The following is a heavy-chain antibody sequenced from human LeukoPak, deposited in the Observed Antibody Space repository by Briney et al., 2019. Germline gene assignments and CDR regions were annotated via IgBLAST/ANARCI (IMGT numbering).Heavy chain of an antibody. Sequence: GGSLRLSCAASGFTFSSYWMSWVRQAPGKGLEWVANIKQGGSEKYYVDSVKGRFTISRDNAKNSLYLQMNSLRAEDTAVYYCARDFDWQVTGALGYWGQGTLVTVSS. V-gene: IGHV3-7*01. CDR3: ARDFDWQVTGALGY. CDR1: GFTFSSYW. D-gene: IGHD3-9*01. CDR2: IKQGGSEK. J-gene: IGHJ4*02.